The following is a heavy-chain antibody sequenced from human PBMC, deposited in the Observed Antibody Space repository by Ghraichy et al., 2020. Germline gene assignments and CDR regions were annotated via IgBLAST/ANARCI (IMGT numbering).Heavy chain of an antibody. Sequence: SETLSLTCAVYGGSFSGYYWSWIRQPPGKGLEWIGEINHSGSTNYNPSLKSRVTISVDTSKNQFSLKLSSVTAADTAVYYCARPIVATIRHAFDIWGQGTMVTVSS. V-gene: IGHV4-34*01. J-gene: IGHJ3*02. CDR2: INHSGST. D-gene: IGHD5-12*01. CDR3: ARPIVATIRHAFDI. CDR1: GGSFSGYY.